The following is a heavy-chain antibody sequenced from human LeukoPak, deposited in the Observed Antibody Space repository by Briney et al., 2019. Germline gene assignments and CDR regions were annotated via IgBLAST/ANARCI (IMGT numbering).Heavy chain of an antibody. J-gene: IGHJ1*01. Sequence: VKVSCKVSGYTLTELSMHWVRQAPGKELEWMGGFDPEDGETIYAQKFQGRVTMTGDTSTDTAYMELSSLRSEDTAVYYCATLRDFQHWGQGTLVTVSS. CDR3: ATLRDFQH. CDR2: FDPEDGET. V-gene: IGHV1-24*01. CDR1: GYTLTELS.